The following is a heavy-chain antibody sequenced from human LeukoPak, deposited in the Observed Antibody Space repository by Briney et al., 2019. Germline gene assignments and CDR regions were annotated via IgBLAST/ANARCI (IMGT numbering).Heavy chain of an antibody. D-gene: IGHD6-6*01. J-gene: IGHJ4*02. CDR1: GFTVSSNY. CDR2: INHSGSA. Sequence: PGGSLRLSCAASGFTVSSNYMSWVRQAPGKGLEWIGEINHSGSANYNPSLKSRVTISVDTSKNQFSLKLSSVTAADTAVYYCARGLQRSIAARLTLGYWGQGTLVTVSS. V-gene: IGHV4-34*01. CDR3: ARGLQRSIAARLTLGY.